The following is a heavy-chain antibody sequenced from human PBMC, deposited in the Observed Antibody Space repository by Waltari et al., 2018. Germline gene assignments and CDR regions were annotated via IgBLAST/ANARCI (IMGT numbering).Heavy chain of an antibody. J-gene: IGHJ4*02. CDR3: ARTDRGTYDPPFGHFDL. V-gene: IGHV1-69*13. CDR1: GGTFSTYA. Sequence: QVQLVQSGAEVKKPGSSVKVSCKASGGTFSTYAITWVRQAPGQGLEWMGAIIPLFGTANYAQKFRGRVTITADESSRTAYMDLRSLRSEDTAVYYCARTDRGTYDPPFGHFDLWGQGTLVTVSS. CDR2: IIPLFGTA. D-gene: IGHD1-1*01.